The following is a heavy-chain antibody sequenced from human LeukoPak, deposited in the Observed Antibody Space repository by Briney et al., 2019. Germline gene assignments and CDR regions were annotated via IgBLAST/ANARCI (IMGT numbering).Heavy chain of an antibody. CDR2: IYHSGGT. J-gene: IGHJ4*02. V-gene: IGHV4-4*02. D-gene: IGHD3-10*01. CDR1: GDPINSIDW. CDR3: VGENSGSPRFDY. Sequence: SETLSLTCAVSGDPINSIDWWSWVRQSPARGLEWIGEIYHSGGTNYNPSLKSRVTISVDKSKNHLSLKLTSVTAADTAVYYCVGENSGSPRFDYWGQGTLVTVSS.